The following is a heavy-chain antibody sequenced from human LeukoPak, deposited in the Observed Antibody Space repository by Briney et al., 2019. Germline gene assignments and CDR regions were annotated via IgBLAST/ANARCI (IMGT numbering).Heavy chain of an antibody. CDR1: GYTFTSYG. CDR2: ISAYNGNT. CDR3: ARDEAYGGYYFDY. V-gene: IGHV1-18*01. Sequence: ASVKVSCKASGYTFTSYGISWVRQAPGQGLEWMGWISAYNGNTNYAQKLQGRVTMTRDTSISTAYMELSRLRSDDTAVYYCARDEAYGGYYFDYWGQGTLVTVSS. D-gene: IGHD4-23*01. J-gene: IGHJ4*02.